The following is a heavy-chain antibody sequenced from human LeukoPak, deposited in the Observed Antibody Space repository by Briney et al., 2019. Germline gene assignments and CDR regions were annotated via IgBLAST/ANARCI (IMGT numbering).Heavy chain of an antibody. CDR2: INPNSGGT. V-gene: IGHV1-2*02. J-gene: IGHJ5*02. Sequence: ASVKVSCKASGYTFTGYYMHWVRQAPGQGLEWMGWINPNSGGTDYAQKFQGRVTMTRDTSISTAYMELSRLRSEDTAVYYCARDTGYSGSYKFWFDPWGQGTLVTVSS. CDR1: GYTFTGYY. D-gene: IGHD1-26*01. CDR3: ARDTGYSGSYKFWFDP.